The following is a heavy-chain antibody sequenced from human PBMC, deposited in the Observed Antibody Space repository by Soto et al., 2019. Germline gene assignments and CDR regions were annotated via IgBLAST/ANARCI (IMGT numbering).Heavy chain of an antibody. D-gene: IGHD3-22*01. J-gene: IGHJ4*02. CDR2: INTNGGST. Sequence: GTSVKVSCKVSGYTFTTKSMHWVRQAPGQGLEWMGIINTNGGSTRYAEEFQGRVTMTRDTSTNTVNMELSSLRSEDTAVYYCARDRTVDYYDRSGYIYYFDFWGQGTLVTVSS. CDR3: ARDRTVDYYDRSGYIYYFDF. CDR1: GYTFTTKS. V-gene: IGHV1-46*01.